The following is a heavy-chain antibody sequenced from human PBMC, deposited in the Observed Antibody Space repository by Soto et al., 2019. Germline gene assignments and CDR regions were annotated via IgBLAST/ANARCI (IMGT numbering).Heavy chain of an antibody. CDR3: AKDHDYDSSGYFPPPSDY. D-gene: IGHD3-22*01. CDR1: GFTFSRYS. V-gene: IGHV3-21*01. CDR2: ISGSSSYI. Sequence: PGGSLRLSCAASGFTFSRYSMNWVRQAPGKGLEWVSSISGSSSYIYYADSVKGRFTISRDNAKNSLYLQMDSLRVEDTAVYYCAKDHDYDSSGYFPPPSDYWGQGTLVTVSS. J-gene: IGHJ4*02.